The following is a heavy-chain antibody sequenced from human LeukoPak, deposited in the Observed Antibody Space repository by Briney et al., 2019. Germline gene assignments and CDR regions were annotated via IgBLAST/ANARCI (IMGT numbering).Heavy chain of an antibody. J-gene: IGHJ3*02. CDR3: ARLMYYYGSGSPTPSPDDAFDI. V-gene: IGHV4-38-2*02. CDR2: ISHRGST. D-gene: IGHD3-10*01. CDR1: GYSISNGYY. Sequence: SETLSLTCTVSGYSISNGYYWGWIRQPPGKGLEWVGSISHRGSTYYNPSLKSRVTISVDTSKNQFSLKLSSVTAADTAVYYCARLMYYYGSGSPTPSPDDAFDIWGQGTMVTVSS.